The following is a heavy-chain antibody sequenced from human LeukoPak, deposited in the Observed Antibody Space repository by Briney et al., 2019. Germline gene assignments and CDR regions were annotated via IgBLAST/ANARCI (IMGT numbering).Heavy chain of an antibody. Sequence: PSETLSLTCTVSGGTISSYYWSWIRQPPGKGLEWIGYIYYSGSTNYNPSLKSRVTISVDTSKNQFSLKLSSVTAADTAVYYCARWQEQRRRGWFDPWGQGTLVTVSS. CDR1: GGTISSYY. J-gene: IGHJ5*02. CDR3: ARWQEQRRRGWFDP. V-gene: IGHV4-59*01. CDR2: IYYSGST. D-gene: IGHD6-25*01.